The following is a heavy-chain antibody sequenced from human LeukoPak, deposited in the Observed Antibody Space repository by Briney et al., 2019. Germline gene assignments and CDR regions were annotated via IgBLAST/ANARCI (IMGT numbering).Heavy chain of an antibody. CDR2: ISGSGGST. D-gene: IGHD5-24*01. CDR3: AKARDKTMTPGS. J-gene: IGHJ5*02. Sequence: GGSLRLSCAASGFTFSSYAMTWVRQAPGKGLEWVSVISGSGGSTYYADSVKGRFTISRDNSKNTLYVQMNSLRAEDTAVYYCAKARDKTMTPGSWGQGTLVTVSS. CDR1: GFTFSSYA. V-gene: IGHV3-23*01.